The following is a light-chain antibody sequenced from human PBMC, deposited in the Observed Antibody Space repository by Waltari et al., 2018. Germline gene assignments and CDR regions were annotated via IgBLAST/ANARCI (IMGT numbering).Light chain of an antibody. Sequence: EIVLTQSPGTLSLSPGERATLSCSASQSVVGNYLAWYQQKPGQAPRLLIYGASTRATGIPDRFSGSGSGTDFTLTISRLEPEDFAVYHCQQYGSSHYDSSPFTFGGGTKVEIK. CDR2: GAS. CDR1: QSVVGNY. CDR3: QQYGSSHYDSSPFT. J-gene: IGKJ4*01. V-gene: IGKV3-20*01.